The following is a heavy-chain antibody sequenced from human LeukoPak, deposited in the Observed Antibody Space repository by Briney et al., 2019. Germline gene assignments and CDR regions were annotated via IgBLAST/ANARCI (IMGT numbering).Heavy chain of an antibody. D-gene: IGHD6-19*01. CDR2: IIPIFGTA. V-gene: IGHV1-69*05. CDR1: GGTFSSYA. Sequence: ASVKVSCKASGGTFSSYAISWVRQAPGQGLEWMGGIIPIFGTANYAQNFQGRVTMTRDTSTSAVYMELSSLRSEDTAVYYCARGGSLAVAPHQYYFDYWGQGTLVTVSS. J-gene: IGHJ4*02. CDR3: ARGGSLAVAPHQYYFDY.